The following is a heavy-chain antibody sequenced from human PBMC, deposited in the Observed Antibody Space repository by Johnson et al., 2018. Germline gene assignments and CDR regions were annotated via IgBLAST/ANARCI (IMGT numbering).Heavy chain of an antibody. Sequence: EVQLVETGGGLVQPGGSXRLSCAASGFTFSGYWMHWVRQAPGKGLVWVSRINSDGRSTNYADSVKGRFTISRDNAKNTLYLQMNSLRVEDTAVYYCANVPTRRRGYFQHWGQGTLVTVSS. J-gene: IGHJ1*01. D-gene: IGHD3-22*01. V-gene: IGHV3-74*01. CDR1: GFTFSGYW. CDR3: ANVPTRRRGYFQH. CDR2: INSDGRST.